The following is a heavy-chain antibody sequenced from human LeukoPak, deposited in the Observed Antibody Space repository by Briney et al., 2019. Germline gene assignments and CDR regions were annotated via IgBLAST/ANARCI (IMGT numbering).Heavy chain of an antibody. CDR2: ISGSGGST. CDR1: GFTFSSYA. V-gene: IGHV3-23*01. D-gene: IGHD3-22*01. J-gene: IGHJ4*02. CDR3: AKDAVNYYDSSGYSSFDY. Sequence: GGSLRLSCAASGFTFSSYAMSWVRQAPGKGLEWVSAISGSGGSTYYADSAKGRFTISRGNSKNTLYLQMNNLRAEDTAVYYCAKDAVNYYDSSGYSSFDYWGQGTLITVSS.